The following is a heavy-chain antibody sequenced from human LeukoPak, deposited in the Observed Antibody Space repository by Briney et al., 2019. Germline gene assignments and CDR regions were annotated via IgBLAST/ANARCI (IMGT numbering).Heavy chain of an antibody. J-gene: IGHJ4*02. D-gene: IGHD3-10*01. Sequence: EASVKVSCKASGYTFTGYYMHWVRQAPGQGLEWMGWINPSGGSTSCAQKFQGRVTMTRDTSTSTVYMELSSLRSEDTAVYYCAREGRITMVRGVIITGYYFDYWGQGTLVTVSS. V-gene: IGHV1-46*01. CDR3: AREGRITMVRGVIITGYYFDY. CDR2: INPSGGST. CDR1: GYTFTGYY.